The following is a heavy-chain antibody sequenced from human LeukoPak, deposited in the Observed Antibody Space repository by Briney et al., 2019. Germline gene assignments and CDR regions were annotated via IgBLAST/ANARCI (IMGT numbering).Heavy chain of an antibody. V-gene: IGHV3-23*01. CDR3: AKDLSYTSGASDH. CDR1: GFTFSAFA. J-gene: IGHJ4*02. D-gene: IGHD6-19*01. CDR2: ITDDGYNT. Sequence: GGSLRLSCAASGFTFSAFAMTWVRQAPAKGLEWVSTITDDGYNTYSADSVKGRITFSRDNSKNTLSLQLRSLRAEDTAVYYCAKDLSYTSGASDHWGQGTLVTVSS.